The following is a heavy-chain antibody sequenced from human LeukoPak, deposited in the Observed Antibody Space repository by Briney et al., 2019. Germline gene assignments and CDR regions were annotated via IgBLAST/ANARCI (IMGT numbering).Heavy chain of an antibody. Sequence: GGSLRLSCAASGFTFSSYAMSWVRQAPGKGLEWVSAISGSGGSTYYADSVKGRFTISRDNSKNTLYLQMNSLRAEDTAVYYCAKDGYSSSYYYYYYMDVWGKGTTVIVSS. D-gene: IGHD6-6*01. J-gene: IGHJ6*03. CDR1: GFTFSSYA. V-gene: IGHV3-23*01. CDR3: AKDGYSSSYYYYYYMDV. CDR2: ISGSGGST.